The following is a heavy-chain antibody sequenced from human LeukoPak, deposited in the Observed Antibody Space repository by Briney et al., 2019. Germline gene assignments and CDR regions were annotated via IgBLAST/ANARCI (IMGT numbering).Heavy chain of an antibody. D-gene: IGHD6-13*01. V-gene: IGHV1-2*02. CDR1: GYTFTGNY. J-gene: IGHJ5*02. CDR2: INPNSGGT. CDR3: ARAGIAAAGSTTNWFDP. Sequence: GSVKVSCKASGYTFTGNYMHWGRQAPGQGLEWMGWINPNSGGTNYAQKFQGRVTMTRDTSISTAYMELSRLRSDDTAVYYCARAGIAAAGSTTNWFDPWGQGTLVTVSS.